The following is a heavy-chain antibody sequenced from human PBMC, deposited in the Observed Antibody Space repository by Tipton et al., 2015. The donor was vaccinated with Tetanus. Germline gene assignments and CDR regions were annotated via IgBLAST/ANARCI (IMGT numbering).Heavy chain of an antibody. CDR2: IGAYNGNT. D-gene: IGHD2-15*01. J-gene: IGHJ5*02. Sequence: QLVQSGAEVKKPGASVKVSCKASGYTFTSYGISWVRQAPGQGLEWMGWIGAYNGNTNYAQKLQGRVTMTTDTSTSTAYMELRSLRSDDTAVYYCARDYCSGGSCCGVWFDPWGQGTLVTVSS. V-gene: IGHV1-18*04. CDR3: ARDYCSGGSCCGVWFDP. CDR1: GYTFTSYG.